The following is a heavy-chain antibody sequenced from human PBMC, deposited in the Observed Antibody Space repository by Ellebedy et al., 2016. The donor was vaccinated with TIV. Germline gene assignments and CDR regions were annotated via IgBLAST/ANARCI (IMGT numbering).Heavy chain of an antibody. V-gene: IGHV3-30*04. CDR3: ARRYMDV. J-gene: IGHJ6*03. Sequence: GESLKISXAASGFTFSTYAMHWVRQAPGKGLEWVAVTSFDGRHYYYADSVKGRFTISRDNAKNSLYLQMNSLRAEDTAVYYCARRYMDVWGRGTTVTVSS. CDR2: TSFDGRHY. CDR1: GFTFSTYA.